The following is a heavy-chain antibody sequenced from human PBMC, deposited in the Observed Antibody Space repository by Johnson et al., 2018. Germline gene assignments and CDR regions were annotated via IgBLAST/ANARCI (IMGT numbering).Heavy chain of an antibody. J-gene: IGHJ3*02. CDR1: GFTFSDYY. D-gene: IGHD6-19*01. CDR2: ISSSGSTI. CDR3: ARDSPGGGWPLDAFDI. V-gene: IGHV3-11*04. Sequence: VQLVESGGGVVQPGRSLRLSCAASGFTFSDYYMTWIRQAPGKGLEWVSYISSSGSTIYYADSVKGRFTISRDNAKNSLYLQMNSRRAEDTAVYYCARDSPGGGWPLDAFDIWGQGTMVTVSS.